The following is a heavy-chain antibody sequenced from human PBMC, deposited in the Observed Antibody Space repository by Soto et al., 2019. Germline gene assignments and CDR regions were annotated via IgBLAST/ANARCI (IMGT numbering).Heavy chain of an antibody. D-gene: IGHD6-19*01. V-gene: IGHV3-23*01. CDR1: GISVSANY. CDR2: ISGNDGST. CDR3: ARHVNLPLAGTGFDS. Sequence: GGSLRLSCAASGISVSANYMSWVRQAPGKGLEWVSAISGNDGSTYYADSVKGRFTISRDNSKNTLHLQMNSLRAEDTAVYYCARHVNLPLAGTGFDSWGRGTLVTVS. J-gene: IGHJ4*02.